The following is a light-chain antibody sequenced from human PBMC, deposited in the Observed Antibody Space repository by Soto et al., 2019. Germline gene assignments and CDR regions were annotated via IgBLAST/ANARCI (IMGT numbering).Light chain of an antibody. J-gene: IGLJ1*01. CDR3: CSHAGSSTSYV. V-gene: IGLV2-23*01. CDR1: SSDVGSYNL. CDR2: EGS. Sequence: QSALAQPASVSGSPGQSITISCTGTSSDVGSYNLVSWYQQHPGKAPKLMIYEGSKRPSGVSNRFSGSKSGNTASLTISGPQAEDEADYYCCSHAGSSTSYVFELGPRSPS.